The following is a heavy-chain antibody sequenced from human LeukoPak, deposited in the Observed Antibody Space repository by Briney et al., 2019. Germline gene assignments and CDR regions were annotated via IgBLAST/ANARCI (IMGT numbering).Heavy chain of an antibody. Sequence: SETLSLTCTVSGGSISSYYWSWIRQPPGKGLEWIGYIYYSGSTNYNPSLKRRVTISVDTSNTQFSLKLSSVTAADTAVYYCARYTRRDGYNLDYWGQGTLVTVSS. D-gene: IGHD5-24*01. CDR2: IYYSGST. V-gene: IGHV4-59*01. CDR1: GGSISSYY. CDR3: ARYTRRDGYNLDY. J-gene: IGHJ4*02.